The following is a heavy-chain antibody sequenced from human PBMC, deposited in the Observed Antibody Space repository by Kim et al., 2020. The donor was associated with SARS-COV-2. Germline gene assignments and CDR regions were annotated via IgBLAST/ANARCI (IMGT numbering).Heavy chain of an antibody. J-gene: IGHJ6*03. V-gene: IGHV2-70*11. Sequence: SGPTLVKPTQTLTLTCTYSGFSLTTSRMCVSWIRQPPGKALEWLARIDWDDDKYYSRSLQTRLTISKDTSRNQVVLTMTNMDPADAATYYCARWYCSNTSCKMGVAYMDVWGKGTTVTVSS. CDR3: ARWYCSNTSCKMGVAYMDV. D-gene: IGHD2-2*01. CDR1: GFSLTTSRMC. CDR2: IDWDDDK.